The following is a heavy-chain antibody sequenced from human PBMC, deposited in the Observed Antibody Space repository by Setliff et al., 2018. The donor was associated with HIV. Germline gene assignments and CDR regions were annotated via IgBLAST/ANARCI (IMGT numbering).Heavy chain of an antibody. V-gene: IGHV1-46*01. CDR1: GYTFTSYR. D-gene: IGHD2-8*01. CDR3: ARVNDILLGYWVGYFDY. J-gene: IGHJ4*02. CDR2: INPSGGST. Sequence: ASVKVSCKASGYTFTSYRMYRVRQAPGQGLEWMGAINPSGGSTRYAQKFQGRVTMTRDTSTSTVYMELSSLRSDDTAVYYCARVNDILLGYWVGYFDYWGQGTLVTVSS.